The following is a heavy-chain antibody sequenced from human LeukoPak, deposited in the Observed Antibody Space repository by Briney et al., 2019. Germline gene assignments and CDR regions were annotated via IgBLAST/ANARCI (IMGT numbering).Heavy chain of an antibody. J-gene: IGHJ6*04. CDR1: GYTFTSYY. CDR3: ARVLEGRYYLGMDV. CDR2: INPSGGST. Sequence: GAAVKVSCKSSGYTFTSYYMHWVRQAPGQGLGWMGIINPSGGSTSYAQKFQGRVTMTRDMSTSTVYMELSSLRSEDTAVYYCARVLEGRYYLGMDVWGKGTTVTVSS. D-gene: IGHD3-3*01. V-gene: IGHV1-46*01.